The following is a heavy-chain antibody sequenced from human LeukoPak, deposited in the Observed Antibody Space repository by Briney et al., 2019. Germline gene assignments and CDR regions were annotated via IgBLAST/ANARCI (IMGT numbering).Heavy chain of an antibody. CDR1: GFTFSSYA. V-gene: IGHV3-23*01. Sequence: GGSLRLSCAASGFTFSSYAMSWVRPAPGKGLEWVSAISGSGGSTYYADSVKGRFTISRDNSKNTLYLQMNSLRAEDTAVYYCAKGRRGVSYCSGGSCGDYFDYWGQGTLVTVSS. CDR2: ISGSGGST. J-gene: IGHJ4*02. D-gene: IGHD2-15*01. CDR3: AKGRRGVSYCSGGSCGDYFDY.